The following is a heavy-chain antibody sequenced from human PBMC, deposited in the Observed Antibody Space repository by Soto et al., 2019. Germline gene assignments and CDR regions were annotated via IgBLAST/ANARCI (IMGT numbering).Heavy chain of an antibody. CDR1: GFTFSIYS. J-gene: IGHJ6*02. Sequence: PVGSLRLSCAASGFTFSIYSMNWVRHAPGKGLEWVSYISSSSSTIYYADSVKGRFTISRDNAKNSLYLQMNSLRDEDTAVYYCARDRVNYYGSGSYLYYYYGMDVWGQGTTVTVSS. V-gene: IGHV3-48*02. CDR3: ARDRVNYYGSGSYLYYYYGMDV. D-gene: IGHD3-10*01. CDR2: ISSSSSTI.